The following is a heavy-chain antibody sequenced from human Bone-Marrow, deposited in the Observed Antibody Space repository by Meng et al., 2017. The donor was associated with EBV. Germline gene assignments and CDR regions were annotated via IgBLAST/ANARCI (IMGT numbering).Heavy chain of an antibody. V-gene: IGHV3-33*01. Sequence: VVLVASGGGGVQPRRALGLYCSASGFTFSSYGMHWVRQAPGKGLEWVAVIWYDGSNKYYADSVKGRFTISRDNSKNTLYLQMNSLRAEDTAVYYCARTRRSGSYSYDYWGQGTLVTVSS. J-gene: IGHJ4*02. CDR3: ARTRRSGSYSYDY. CDR1: GFTFSSYG. CDR2: IWYDGSNK. D-gene: IGHD1-26*01.